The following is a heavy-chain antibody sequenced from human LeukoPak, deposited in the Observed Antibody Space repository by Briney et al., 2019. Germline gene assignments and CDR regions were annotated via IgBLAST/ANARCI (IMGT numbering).Heavy chain of an antibody. CDR1: GFTFSSYA. CDR3: ARDNGITMVRGGFDY. J-gene: IGHJ4*02. Sequence: PGGSLRLSCAASGFTFSSYAMHWVRQAPGKGLEWVAVISYDGSNKYYADTVKGRFTISRDNSKNTLYLQMNSLRAEDTAVHYCARDNGITMVRGGFDYWGQGTLVTVSS. V-gene: IGHV3-30*04. CDR2: ISYDGSNK. D-gene: IGHD3-10*01.